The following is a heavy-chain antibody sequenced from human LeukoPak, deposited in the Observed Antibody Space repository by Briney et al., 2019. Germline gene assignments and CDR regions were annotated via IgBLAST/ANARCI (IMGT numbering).Heavy chain of an antibody. Sequence: SETLSLTCTASGGSISSYYWSWIRQPPGKGLEWIGYIYYSGSTNYNPSLKSRVTISVDTSKNQFSLKLSSVTAADTAVYYCARVRVGWFDPWGQGTLVTVSS. V-gene: IGHV4-59*01. J-gene: IGHJ5*02. CDR3: ARVRVGWFDP. CDR2: IYYSGST. CDR1: GGSISSYY.